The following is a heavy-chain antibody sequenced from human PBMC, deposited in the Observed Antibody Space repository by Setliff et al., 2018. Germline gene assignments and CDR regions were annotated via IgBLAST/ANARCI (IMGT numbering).Heavy chain of an antibody. D-gene: IGHD5-12*01. CDR1: GYNFLDYW. V-gene: IGHV5-51*01. Sequence: PGESLKISCKASGYNFLDYWIGWVRQMPGKGLEWMGIIYPDDSDTRYSPSVQGPFTISADKSISTAYLQWSRLKVSDSGIYYCARGRRDGYKAGFDPWGQGTLVTVSS. J-gene: IGHJ5*02. CDR3: ARGRRDGYKAGFDP. CDR2: IYPDDSDT.